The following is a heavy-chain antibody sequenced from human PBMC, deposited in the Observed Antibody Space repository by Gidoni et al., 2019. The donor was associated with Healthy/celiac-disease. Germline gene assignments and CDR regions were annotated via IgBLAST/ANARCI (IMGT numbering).Heavy chain of an antibody. D-gene: IGHD6-13*01. CDR1: GFTFSSNG. Sequence: QVQLGESGGGVVQPGRSLRLSCAAYGFTFSSNGMHWVRQAPGKGLELVAGIWYDGSNNYYADAVKGRFTISRDNSKNTLYLQMPSLRAEDTAMYDCAREWIAAVGTFYFHYWGQGTLVTVSS. J-gene: IGHJ4*02. CDR3: AREWIAAVGTFYFHY. CDR2: IWYDGSNN. V-gene: IGHV3-33*01.